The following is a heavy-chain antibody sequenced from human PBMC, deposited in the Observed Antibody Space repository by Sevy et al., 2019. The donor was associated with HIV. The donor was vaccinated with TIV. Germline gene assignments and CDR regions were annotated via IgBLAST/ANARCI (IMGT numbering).Heavy chain of an antibody. Sequence: GGYLRLSCAASGFTFSSYSMNWVRQAPGKGLEWVSSISSSSSYIYYADSVKGRFTISRDNAKNSLYLQMNSLRAEDTAVCHCARDRPLDYWGQGTLVTVSS. V-gene: IGHV3-21*01. CDR1: GFTFSSYS. J-gene: IGHJ4*02. CDR3: ARDRPLDY. CDR2: ISSSSSYI.